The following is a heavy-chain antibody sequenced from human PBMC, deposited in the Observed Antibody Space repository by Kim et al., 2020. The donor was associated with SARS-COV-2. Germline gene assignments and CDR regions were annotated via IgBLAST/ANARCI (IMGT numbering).Heavy chain of an antibody. D-gene: IGHD3-16*01. J-gene: IGHJ3*02. Sequence: GGSLRLSCAASGFTFSDFYMNWIRRAPGKGLEWVSYISSGGDSTDYAESVKGRFIISRDNAKKSVSLRMNSLRAEDTAVYYCVRDRGRLGGFDIWGQGTMVTVSS. CDR1: GFTFSDFY. CDR2: ISSGGDST. V-gene: IGHV3-11*05. CDR3: VRDRGRLGGFDI.